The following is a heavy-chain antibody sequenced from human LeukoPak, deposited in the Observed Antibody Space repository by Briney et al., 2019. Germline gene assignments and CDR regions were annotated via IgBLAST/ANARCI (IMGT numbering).Heavy chain of an antibody. Sequence: ASVKVSCTASGYTFTGYYMHWVRQAPGQGLEWMGWISPNSGGTNYAQKFQGRVTMTEDTSTDTAYMELSSLRSEDTAVYYCATDGSYYYGSGSTDAFDIWGQGTMVTVSS. CDR2: ISPNSGGT. D-gene: IGHD3-10*01. V-gene: IGHV1-2*02. J-gene: IGHJ3*02. CDR3: ATDGSYYYGSGSTDAFDI. CDR1: GYTFTGYY.